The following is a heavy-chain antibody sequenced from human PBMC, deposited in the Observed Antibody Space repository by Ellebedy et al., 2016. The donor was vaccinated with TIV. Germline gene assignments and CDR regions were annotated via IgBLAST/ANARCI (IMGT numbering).Heavy chain of an antibody. V-gene: IGHV1-46*01. CDR3: ARDLEYSSSLVLAAALVHYGMDV. CDR1: GYTFTSYY. J-gene: IGHJ6*02. D-gene: IGHD6-6*01. Sequence: ASVKVSCKASGYTFTSYYMHWVRQAPGQGLEWMGIINPSGGSTSYTQKFQGRVTMTRDTSTSTVYMELSSLRSEDTAVYYCARDLEYSSSLVLAAALVHYGMDVWGQGTTVTVSS. CDR2: INPSGGST.